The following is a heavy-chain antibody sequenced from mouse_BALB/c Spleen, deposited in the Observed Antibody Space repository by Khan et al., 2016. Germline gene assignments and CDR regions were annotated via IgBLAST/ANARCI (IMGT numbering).Heavy chain of an antibody. Sequence: VQLKQSGPELVKPGASVKVSCKASGYAFTSYNMYWVKQSHGKSLEWIGYIDPYNGGTSYNQKFKDKATLTVDKSSSTVYMHLNSLTSEDSAVYSCARRGYGYYYAMDYWGQGTSVTVSS. D-gene: IGHD1-2*01. J-gene: IGHJ4*01. CDR2: IDPYNGGT. V-gene: IGHV1S135*01. CDR1: GYAFTSYN. CDR3: ARRGYGYYYAMDY.